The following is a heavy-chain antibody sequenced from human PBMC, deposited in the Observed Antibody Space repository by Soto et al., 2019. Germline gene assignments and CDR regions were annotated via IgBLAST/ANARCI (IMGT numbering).Heavy chain of an antibody. J-gene: IGHJ2*01. V-gene: IGHV4-31*03. CDR1: GGSISSGGYY. CDR2: IYYSGST. Sequence: QVQLQESGPGLVKPSQTLSLTCTVSGGSISSGGYYWSWIRQHPGKGLEWIGYIYYSGSTYYNPSLKLRVTISVDPSKNQFSLKLSSVTAADTAVYYCARDSDYGDYVWYFDLWGRGTLVTVSS. D-gene: IGHD4-17*01. CDR3: ARDSDYGDYVWYFDL.